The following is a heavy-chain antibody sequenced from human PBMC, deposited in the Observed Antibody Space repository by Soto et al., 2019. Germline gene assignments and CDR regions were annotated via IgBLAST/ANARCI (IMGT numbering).Heavy chain of an antibody. CDR1: GFTFSNYV. V-gene: IGHV3-23*01. Sequence: GGSLRLSCAASGFTFSNYVMSWVRQAPGKGLEWVSLISDTGGDTVHADSVKGRFTISRDNSKNTLYLQMNTLRPEDTALYFCARPVEPFYYYGMDVWGQGTTVTVSS. J-gene: IGHJ6*02. CDR2: ISDTGGDT. CDR3: ARPVEPFYYYGMDV.